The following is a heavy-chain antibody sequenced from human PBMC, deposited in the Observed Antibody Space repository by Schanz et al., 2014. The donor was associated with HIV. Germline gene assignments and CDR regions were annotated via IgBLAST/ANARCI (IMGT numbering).Heavy chain of an antibody. D-gene: IGHD2-21*02. CDR3: TRAYCGADCSRFYYYGTDV. J-gene: IGHJ6*02. Sequence: QVQLVQSGAEVKKPGSSVKVSCKTLGGTFRTYAVSWVRQAPGQGLEWMGGIVPIFGTTNYAQRFQGRVSITPGESTSTASMELSGLRSEDTAVYYCTRAYCGADCSRFYYYGTDVWGQGTTVTVSS. CDR1: GGTFRTYA. CDR2: IVPIFGTT. V-gene: IGHV1-69*01.